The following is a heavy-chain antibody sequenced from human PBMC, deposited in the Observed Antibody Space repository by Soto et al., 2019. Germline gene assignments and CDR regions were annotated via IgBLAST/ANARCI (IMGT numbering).Heavy chain of an antibody. J-gene: IGHJ6*02. Sequence: GGSLRLSCTASGFTFGDYAMSWFRQAPGKGLEWVGFIRSKAYGGTTEYAASVKGRFTISRDDSKSIAYLQMNSLKTEDTAVYYCTRDQGIAAYYYYYGMDVWGQGTTVTVSS. V-gene: IGHV3-49*03. CDR1: GFTFGDYA. CDR2: IRSKAYGGTT. D-gene: IGHD6-13*01. CDR3: TRDQGIAAYYYYYGMDV.